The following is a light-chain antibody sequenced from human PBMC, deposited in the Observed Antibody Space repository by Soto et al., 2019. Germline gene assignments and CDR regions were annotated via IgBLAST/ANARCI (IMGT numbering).Light chain of an antibody. CDR2: DAS. V-gene: IGKV1-33*01. CDR1: HDIKKF. Sequence: DIQMTQSPSSLSASVGDRVTITCQASHDIKKFLNWFQEKPGKAPELLIYDASNLQTGAPSRFSGSGSGTHFTFTISSLQPEDIPTYYCQRYDSLPPTFGQGTRLDIK. CDR3: QRYDSLPPT. J-gene: IGKJ5*01.